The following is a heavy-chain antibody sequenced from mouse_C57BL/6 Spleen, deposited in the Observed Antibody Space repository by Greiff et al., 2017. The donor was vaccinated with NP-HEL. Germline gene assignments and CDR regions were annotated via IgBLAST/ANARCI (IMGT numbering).Heavy chain of an antibody. CDR3: ARGLGYYYGSSCYCDY. V-gene: IGHV1-78*01. Sequence: VQLQQSDAELVKPGASVKISCKVSGYTFTDHTIHWMKQRPEQGLEWIGYIYPRDGSTKYNEKFKGKATLTADKSSSTAYMQLNSLTSEDSAVYFCARGLGYYYGSSCYCDYWGQGTTLTVSS. CDR1: GYTFTDHT. J-gene: IGHJ2*01. D-gene: IGHD1-1*01. CDR2: IYPRDGST.